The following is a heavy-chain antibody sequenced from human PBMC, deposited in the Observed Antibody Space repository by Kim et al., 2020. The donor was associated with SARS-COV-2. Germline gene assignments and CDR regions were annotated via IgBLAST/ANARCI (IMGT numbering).Heavy chain of an antibody. CDR3: ARHYASGTYPLDY. CDR1: GDSINTYY. Sequence: SENLSLTCTVSGDSINTYYWSWIRQPPGKGLEWIAYTHYSGSTNYNPSLKSRVTISIDTSKNQLSLTLTSVTAADTAVYYCARHYASGTYPLDYWGQGTLGTVSS. CDR2: THYSGST. D-gene: IGHD3-10*01. V-gene: IGHV4-59*08. J-gene: IGHJ4*02.